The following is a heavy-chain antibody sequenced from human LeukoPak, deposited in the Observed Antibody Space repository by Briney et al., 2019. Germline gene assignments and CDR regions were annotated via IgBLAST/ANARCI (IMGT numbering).Heavy chain of an antibody. V-gene: IGHV3-48*02. CDR2: IYSSDTT. Sequence: GGSLSLYCAASGFTFSGYAMNWVGQAPGKGLEWVSHIYSSDTTYADSVKGRFTISRDNAKNSLYLQMNSLRDEDTAVYYCARDLHYASDIWGQGTMVTASS. CDR3: ARDLHYASDI. D-gene: IGHD3-10*01. CDR1: GFTFSGYA. J-gene: IGHJ3*02.